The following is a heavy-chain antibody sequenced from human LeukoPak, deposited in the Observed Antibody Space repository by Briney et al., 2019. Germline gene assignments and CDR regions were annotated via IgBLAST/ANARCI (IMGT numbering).Heavy chain of an antibody. Sequence: SETLSLTCAVYGGSFSGYYWSWIRQPPGKGLEWIGEINHSGSTNYNPSLKSRVTISVDTSKNQFSLKLSSVTAADTAVYYCARGSPVSAAPPHNWFDPWGQGTLVTVSS. CDR3: ARGSPVSAAPPHNWFDP. D-gene: IGHD2-2*01. CDR2: INHSGST. V-gene: IGHV4-34*01. CDR1: GGSFSGYY. J-gene: IGHJ5*02.